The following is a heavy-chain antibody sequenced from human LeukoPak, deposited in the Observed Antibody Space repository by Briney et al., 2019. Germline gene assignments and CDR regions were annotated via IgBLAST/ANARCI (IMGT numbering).Heavy chain of an antibody. CDR2: IYYSGST. V-gene: IGHV4-61*08. D-gene: IGHD6-13*01. Sequence: SETLSLTCTVSGGSISSGGYYWSWIRQPPGKGLEWIGYIYYSGSTNYNPSLKSRVTISVDTSKNQFSLKLSSVTAADTAVYYCARGEWPATGTDYWGQGTLVTVSS. J-gene: IGHJ4*02. CDR3: ARGEWPATGTDY. CDR1: GGSISSGGYY.